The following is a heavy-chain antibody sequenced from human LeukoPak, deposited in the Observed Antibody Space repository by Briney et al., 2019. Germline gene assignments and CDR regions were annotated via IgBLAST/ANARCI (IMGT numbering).Heavy chain of an antibody. CDR1: GYTFTGYY. D-gene: IGHD2-15*01. CDR3: ARLVLEADYYFDC. J-gene: IGHJ4*02. CDR2: INPNSGAT. Sequence: ASVKVSCKASGYTFTGYYIHWVRLAPGQGLEWMGCINPNSGATTYAQKFQGRVTMTRDTSIGTANMELSRLRFDDAAVYYCARLVLEADYYFDCWGQGTLVTVSS. V-gene: IGHV1-2*02.